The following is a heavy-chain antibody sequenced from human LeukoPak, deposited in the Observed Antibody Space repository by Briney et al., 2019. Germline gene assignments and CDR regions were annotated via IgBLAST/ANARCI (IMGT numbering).Heavy chain of an antibody. Sequence: SETLSLTCAVYGGTFSGYYWSWIRQPPGKGLEWIGYIYYSGSTNYNPSLKSRVTISVDTSKNQFSLKLSSVTAADTAVYYCARIPRNRGWSLYWYFALWGRGTLATVSS. CDR3: ARIPRNRGWSLYWYFAL. CDR1: GGTFSGYY. D-gene: IGHD6-19*01. V-gene: IGHV4-59*01. CDR2: IYYSGST. J-gene: IGHJ2*01.